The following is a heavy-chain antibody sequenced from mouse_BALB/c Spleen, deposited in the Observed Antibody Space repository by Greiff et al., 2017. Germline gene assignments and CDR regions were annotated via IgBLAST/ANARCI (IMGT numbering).Heavy chain of an antibody. Sequence: EVQRVESGGGLVQPGGSLKLSCAASGFTFSSYGMSWVRQTPDKRLELVATINSNGGSTYYPDSVKGRFTISRDNAKNTLYLQMSSLKSEDTAMYYCAREGNYGAMDYWGQGTSVTVSS. CDR2: INSNGGST. CDR3: AREGNYGAMDY. J-gene: IGHJ4*01. CDR1: GFTFSSYG. V-gene: IGHV5-6-3*01. D-gene: IGHD2-1*01.